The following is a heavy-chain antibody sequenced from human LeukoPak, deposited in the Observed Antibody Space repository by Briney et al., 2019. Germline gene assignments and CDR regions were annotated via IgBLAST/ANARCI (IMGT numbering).Heavy chain of an antibody. CDR2: ISAYNGNT. D-gene: IGHD4-17*01. J-gene: IGHJ6*03. CDR3: ARDLRPYADSHYYYYMDV. V-gene: IGHV1-18*01. Sequence: ASVKVSCKASGYTFTSYGISWVRQAPGQRLEWMGWISAYNGNTNYAQKLQGRVTMTTNTSTSTAYMELRSLRSDDTAVYYCARDLRPYADSHYYYYMDVWGKGTTVTVSS. CDR1: GYTFTSYG.